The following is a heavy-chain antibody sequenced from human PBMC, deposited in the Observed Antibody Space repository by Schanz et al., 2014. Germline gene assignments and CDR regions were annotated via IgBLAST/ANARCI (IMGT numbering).Heavy chain of an antibody. Sequence: EAQLVESGGGLVQPGGSLKLSCTASGFTFSSYSMNWVRQAPGKGLEWVSYVSRSTPDIYYADSVKGRFTISRDNSKNTLYLQLGSLSAEDTAVYFCARDNRYYLFDYWGQGALVTVSS. CDR1: GFTFSSYS. D-gene: IGHD3-16*02. J-gene: IGHJ4*02. V-gene: IGHV3-48*01. CDR3: ARDNRYYLFDY. CDR2: VSRSTPDI.